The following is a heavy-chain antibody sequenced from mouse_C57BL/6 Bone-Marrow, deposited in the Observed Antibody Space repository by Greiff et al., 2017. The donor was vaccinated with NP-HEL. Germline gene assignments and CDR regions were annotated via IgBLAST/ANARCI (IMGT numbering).Heavy chain of an antibody. V-gene: IGHV1-50*01. CDR2: IDPSDSYT. CDR1: GYTFTSYW. D-gene: IGHD1-1*01. Sequence: QVQLQQPGAELVKPGASVKLSCKASGYTFTSYWMQWVKQRPGQGLEWIGEIDPSDSYTNYNQKFKGKATLTVDTSSSTAYMQLSSLTSEDSAVYYCARVVYYYGSSYEYFDVWGTGTTVNVSS. J-gene: IGHJ1*03. CDR3: ARVVYYYGSSYEYFDV.